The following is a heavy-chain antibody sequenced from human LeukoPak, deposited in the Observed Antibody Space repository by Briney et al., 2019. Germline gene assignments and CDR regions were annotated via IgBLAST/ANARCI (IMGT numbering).Heavy chain of an antibody. CDR1: GFTFDDYG. Sequence: GVSLRLSCAASGFTFDDYGMSWVRQAPGKGLEWVSGINWNGGSTGYADSVKVRFTISRDNAKNSQYLQMNSLRAEDTALYYCARVYYYDSSGYLDGLDYWGQGTLVTVSS. V-gene: IGHV3-20*04. J-gene: IGHJ4*02. CDR3: ARVYYYDSSGYLDGLDY. D-gene: IGHD3-22*01. CDR2: INWNGGST.